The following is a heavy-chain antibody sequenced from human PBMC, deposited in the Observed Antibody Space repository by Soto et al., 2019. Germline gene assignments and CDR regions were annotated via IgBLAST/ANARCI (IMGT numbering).Heavy chain of an antibody. CDR1: GFTSSSYW. CDR3: ARSTPYSSSCGYYYYDMDV. CDR2: INSDGSST. J-gene: IGHJ6*03. D-gene: IGHD6-6*01. V-gene: IGHV3-74*01. Sequence: GGSLRLSCAASGFTSSSYWMHWVRQAPGKGLVWVSRINSDGSSTSYADSVKGRFTISRDNAKNTLYLQMNSLRAEDTAVYYCARSTPYSSSCGYYYYDMDVWGKGTTVTVSS.